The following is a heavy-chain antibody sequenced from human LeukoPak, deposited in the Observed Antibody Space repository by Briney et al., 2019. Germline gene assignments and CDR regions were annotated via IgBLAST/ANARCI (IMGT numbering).Heavy chain of an antibody. J-gene: IGHJ4*02. D-gene: IGHD3-16*02. Sequence: SETLSLTCTVSGGSISNYYWSWIRQPPGKGLEWIGYIYYSGSTYYNPSLKSRVAISVDTSKNQFSLKLSSVTAADTAVYYCARDRYGQRIFDYWGQGTLVTVSS. CDR2: IYYSGST. CDR1: GGSISNYY. V-gene: IGHV4-59*12. CDR3: ARDRYGQRIFDY.